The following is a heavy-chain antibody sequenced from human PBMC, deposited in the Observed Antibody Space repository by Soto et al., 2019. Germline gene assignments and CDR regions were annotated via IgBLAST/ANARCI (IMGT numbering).Heavy chain of an antibody. D-gene: IGHD4-17*01. CDR3: AKEADGAYIRFGYFDY. CDR2: ISWNSGSI. V-gene: IGHV3-9*01. CDR1: GFTFDDYA. J-gene: IGHJ4*02. Sequence: EVQLVESGGGLVQPGRSLRLSCAASGFTFDDYAMHWVRQAPGKGLEWVSGISWNSGSIGYADSVKGRFTISRDNAKNSLYLQMNSLRAEDTALYYCAKEADGAYIRFGYFDYWGQGTLVTVSS.